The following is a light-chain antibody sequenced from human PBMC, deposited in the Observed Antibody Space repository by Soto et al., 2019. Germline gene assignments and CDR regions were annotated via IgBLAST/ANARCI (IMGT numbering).Light chain of an antibody. J-gene: IGLJ2*01. V-gene: IGLV2-23*02. CDR2: EVS. CDR3: CSYAGSSTVV. CDR1: SSDVGSYNL. Sequence: QSVLTQPASVSGSPGQSITISCTGTSSDVGSYNLVSWYQQHPGKAPKVMIYEVSKQPSGVSNRFSGSKSGNTASLTISGLQAEYEADYYCCSYAGSSTVVFGGGTKLTVL.